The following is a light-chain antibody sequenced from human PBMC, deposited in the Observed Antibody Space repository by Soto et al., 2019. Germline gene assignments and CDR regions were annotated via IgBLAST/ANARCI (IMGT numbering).Light chain of an antibody. CDR3: QQGSTTPIT. V-gene: IGKV1-39*01. CDR1: QNIGSF. CDR2: SAF. J-gene: IGKJ5*01. Sequence: DIQMTQSPSSLSASIGDRVTITCRPGQNIGSFLNWYQQKPGEAPRLMVYSAFRIQSGVPSRFNASGSGTDFTLIISSLQPEDFSTYCCQQGSTTPITFGLGTRLEI.